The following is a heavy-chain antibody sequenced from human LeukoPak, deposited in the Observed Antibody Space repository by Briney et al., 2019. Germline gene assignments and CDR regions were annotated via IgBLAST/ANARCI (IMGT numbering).Heavy chain of an antibody. CDR3: ARDVFRGSYTSDF. J-gene: IGHJ4*02. D-gene: IGHD1-26*01. CDR2: ISSSGRIM. V-gene: IGHV3-48*01. CDR1: GFTFSTYS. Sequence: GGSLRLSCAASGFTFSTYSMNWVRQAPGKGLEWVSYISSSGRIMYYGDSVKGRFTISRDNAKNSLYLQMNSLRAEDTAVYYCARDVFRGSYTSDFWGQGTLVTVSS.